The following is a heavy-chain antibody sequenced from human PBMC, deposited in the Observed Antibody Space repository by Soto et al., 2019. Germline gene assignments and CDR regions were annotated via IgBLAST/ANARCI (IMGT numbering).Heavy chain of an antibody. J-gene: IGHJ4*02. CDR3: AKDDSAFQAAAGDYFDY. V-gene: IGHV3-23*01. Sequence: PGGSLRLSCAASGFTFSSYAMSWVRQAPGKGLEWVSAISGSGGSTYYADSVKGRFTISRDNSKNTLYLQMNSLRAEDTAVYYCAKDDSAFQAAAGDYFDYWGQGTLVTVSS. CDR2: ISGSGGST. CDR1: GFTFSSYA. D-gene: IGHD6-13*01.